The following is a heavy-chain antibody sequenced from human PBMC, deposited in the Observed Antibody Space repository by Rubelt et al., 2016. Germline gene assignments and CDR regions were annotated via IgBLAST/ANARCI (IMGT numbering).Heavy chain of an antibody. V-gene: IGHV3-48*01. Sequence: LEWVSYISSSSSTIYYADSVKGRFTISRDNSKNTLDLQMNSLRAEDTAVYYCAKAWGPMAPNDYWGQGTLVTVSS. D-gene: IGHD7-27*01. CDR2: ISSSSSTI. CDR3: AKAWGPMAPNDY. J-gene: IGHJ4*02.